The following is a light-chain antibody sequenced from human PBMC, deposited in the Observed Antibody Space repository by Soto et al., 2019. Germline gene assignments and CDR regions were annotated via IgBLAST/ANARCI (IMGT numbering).Light chain of an antibody. Sequence: EIVMTQSPATLSVSPGERATLSCGASQSVSNSLAWHQQKPGQGPRLLIYGASTRATGIPARFSGSGSGTDFTLTISSLQSEDFAVYYCQQYSKWPWTFGQGTKVEI. CDR2: GAS. CDR1: QSVSNS. CDR3: QQYSKWPWT. V-gene: IGKV3-15*01. J-gene: IGKJ1*01.